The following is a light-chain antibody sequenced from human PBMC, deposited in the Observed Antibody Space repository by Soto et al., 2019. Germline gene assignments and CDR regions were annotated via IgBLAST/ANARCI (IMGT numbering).Light chain of an antibody. Sequence: QSALTQPASVSGSPGQSIPIPCTGTSSKVGGYNYASGYQQHPGKAPKLMIYEVSNRPSGVPNRFSGSKSGNTASLTISGLQAEDEADYYCSAYTSSSTHGVFGGGTKLTVL. J-gene: IGLJ3*02. CDR3: SAYTSSSTHGV. CDR2: EVS. V-gene: IGLV2-14*01. CDR1: SSKVGGYNY.